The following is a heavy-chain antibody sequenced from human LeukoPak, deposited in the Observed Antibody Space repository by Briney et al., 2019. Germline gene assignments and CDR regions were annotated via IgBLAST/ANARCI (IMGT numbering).Heavy chain of an antibody. Sequence: PGGSLRLSCTASGFTFRSYAMTWVRQAPGKGLEWVSSIRGSGDGTSYADSVKGRFTMSRDNSKNTLYLQMNSPRAEDTAIYFCGRDPNGDYVGAFEFWGQGTLVAVSS. CDR1: GFTFRSYA. J-gene: IGHJ3*01. CDR2: IRGSGDGT. CDR3: GRDPNGDYVGAFEF. D-gene: IGHD4-17*01. V-gene: IGHV3-23*01.